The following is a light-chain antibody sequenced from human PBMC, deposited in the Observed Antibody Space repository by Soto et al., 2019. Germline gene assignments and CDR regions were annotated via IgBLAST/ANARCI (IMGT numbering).Light chain of an antibody. V-gene: IGKV3-20*01. Sequence: EIVLTQSRGTLSLSPGERATLSCRASQSVSSSYLAWYQQKPGQAPRLLIYGASSRATGIPDRFSGSGSGTDFTLTISRLEPEDFAVYYCQQYGRSPGYTFGQGTKLEIK. CDR2: GAS. J-gene: IGKJ2*01. CDR3: QQYGRSPGYT. CDR1: QSVSSSY.